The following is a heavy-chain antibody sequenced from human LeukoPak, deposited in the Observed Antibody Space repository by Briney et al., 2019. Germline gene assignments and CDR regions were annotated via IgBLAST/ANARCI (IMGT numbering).Heavy chain of an antibody. Sequence: PSETLSLTCAVSGYSISSSNWWGWIRQPPGKGLEWIGYIYSGGSTYYNPSLKSRVTMSVDTSKNQFALKLSSVTVVDTAVYYCARKGSGTYAFDYWGQGSLVTVSS. CDR1: GYSISSSNW. CDR2: IYSGGST. J-gene: IGHJ4*02. V-gene: IGHV4-28*01. D-gene: IGHD1-26*01. CDR3: ARKGSGTYAFDY.